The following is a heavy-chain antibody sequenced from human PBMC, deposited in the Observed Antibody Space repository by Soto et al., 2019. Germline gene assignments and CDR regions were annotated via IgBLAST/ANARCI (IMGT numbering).Heavy chain of an antibody. CDR2: ISGSGGST. CDR1: GFTFSSYA. D-gene: IGHD6-19*01. V-gene: IGHV3-23*01. Sequence: EVQLLESGGGLVQPGGSLRLSCAASGFTFSSYAMSWVRQAPGKGLEWVSAISGSGGSTYYADSEKGRFTISRDNSKSASDLEWNSLRAGDTAVYYGGKGGWGGWTGGYWGQGTLVTVSS. J-gene: IGHJ4*02. CDR3: GKGGWGGWTGGY.